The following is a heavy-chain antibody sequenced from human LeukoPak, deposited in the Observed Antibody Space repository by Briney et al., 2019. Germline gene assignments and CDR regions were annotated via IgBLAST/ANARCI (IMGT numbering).Heavy chain of an antibody. V-gene: IGHV1-69*13. Sequence: GASVKVSCKASGGTFISYAISWVRQAPGQGLEWMGGIIPIFGTANYAQKFQGRVTITADESTSTAYMELSSLRSEDTAVYYCARDRCSGGSCFDYWGQGTLVTVSS. CDR3: ARDRCSGGSCFDY. D-gene: IGHD2-15*01. CDR2: IIPIFGTA. CDR1: GGTFISYA. J-gene: IGHJ4*02.